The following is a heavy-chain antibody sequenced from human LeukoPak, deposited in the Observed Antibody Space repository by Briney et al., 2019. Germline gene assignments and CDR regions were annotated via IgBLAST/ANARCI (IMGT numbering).Heavy chain of an antibody. Sequence: GGSLRLSCAASGFTVSSNYMSWVRQVPGKGLEWVSIIYSGGSTFYADAVKGRFTIPRDNSKNKLQFHINSLKREATPVFYFARGGSYLSAFDMWGQGRMVTVYS. V-gene: IGHV3-53*01. CDR2: IYSGGST. CDR1: GFTVSSNY. CDR3: ARGGSYLSAFDM. J-gene: IGHJ3*02. D-gene: IGHD1-26*01.